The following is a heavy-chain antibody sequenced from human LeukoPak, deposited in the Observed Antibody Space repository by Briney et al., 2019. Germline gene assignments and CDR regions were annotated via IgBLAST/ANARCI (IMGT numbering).Heavy chain of an antibody. CDR1: GFTFSSYA. CDR3: AKDRHDYVWGSYRFNY. D-gene: IGHD3-16*02. J-gene: IGHJ4*02. V-gene: IGHV3-23*01. Sequence: TGGSLRLSCAASGFTFSSYAMSWVRQAPGKGLEWVSAIRGSGGSTYYADSVKGRFTISRDNSKNTLYLQMNSLRAEDTAVYYCAKDRHDYVWGSYRFNYWGQGTLVTVSS. CDR2: IRGSGGST.